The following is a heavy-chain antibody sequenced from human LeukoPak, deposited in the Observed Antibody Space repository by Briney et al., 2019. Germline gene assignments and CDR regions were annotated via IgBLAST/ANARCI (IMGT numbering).Heavy chain of an antibody. CDR3: ARDTGGDSSGYFLDHGFDY. CDR1: GGSISSYY. V-gene: IGHV4-59*06. J-gene: IGHJ4*02. CDR2: IYYSGST. Sequence: SETLSLTCTVSGGSISSYYWSWIRQPPGKGLEWIGYIYYSGSTYYNPSLKGRVTISVDTSKNQFSLKLSSVTAADTAVYYCARDTGGDSSGYFLDHGFDYWGQGTLVTVSS. D-gene: IGHD3-22*01.